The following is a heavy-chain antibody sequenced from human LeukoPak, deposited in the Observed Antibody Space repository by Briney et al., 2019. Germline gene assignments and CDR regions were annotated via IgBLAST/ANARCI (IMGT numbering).Heavy chain of an antibody. CDR1: GFTFSSHW. CDR3: AKGATYAYYQDY. CDR2: IKYDASST. D-gene: IGHD1-26*01. V-gene: IGHV3-74*01. J-gene: IGHJ4*02. Sequence: PAGSLRLSCADSGFTFSSHWMHWVRQAPGKGLVWVSRIKYDASSTSYADSVKGRFTISRDNAKNTLYLQMNSLRAEDTAVYYCAKGATYAYYQDYWGQGTLVTVSS.